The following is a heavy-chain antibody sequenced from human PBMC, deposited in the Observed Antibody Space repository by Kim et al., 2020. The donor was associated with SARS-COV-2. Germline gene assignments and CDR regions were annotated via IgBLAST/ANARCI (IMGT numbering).Heavy chain of an antibody. CDR2: IYPGDSDT. Sequence: GESLKISCKGSGYSFTNYWIGWVRQMPGKGLEWMGLIYPGDSDTRYNPSFQGQVTISADKSISTAYLQWSSLKASDTAMYYCATTYSSGWFFAFDIWGQGTMVTVSS. CDR3: ATTYSSGWFFAFDI. CDR1: GYSFTNYW. J-gene: IGHJ3*02. D-gene: IGHD6-19*01. V-gene: IGHV5-51*01.